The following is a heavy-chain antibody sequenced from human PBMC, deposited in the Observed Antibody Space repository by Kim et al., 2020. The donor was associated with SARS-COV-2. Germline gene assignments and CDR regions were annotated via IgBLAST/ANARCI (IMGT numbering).Heavy chain of an antibody. CDR2: INAGNGNT. CDR1: GYTFTSYA. CDR3: ARRRFPGGYPLDY. D-gene: IGHD1-26*01. V-gene: IGHV1-3*01. J-gene: IGHJ4*02. Sequence: ASVKVSCKASGYTFTSYAMHWVRQAPGQRLEWMGWINAGNGNTKYSQKFQGRVTITRDTSASTAYMELSSLRSEDTAVYYCARRRFPGGYPLDYWGQGTLVTVSS.